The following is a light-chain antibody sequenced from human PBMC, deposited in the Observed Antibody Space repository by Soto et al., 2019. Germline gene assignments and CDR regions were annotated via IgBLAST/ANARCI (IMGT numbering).Light chain of an antibody. Sequence: EIVMTQSPATLSLSPGERATLSCRASQRITTVAWYQQKPGQAPKFLIYGVSIRAPGVPARFSVSGSGTEFTLTISSLQSEDFAVYFCQQYYDWPTFGQGTKVDIK. CDR1: QRITT. V-gene: IGKV3-15*01. CDR2: GVS. CDR3: QQYYDWPT. J-gene: IGKJ1*01.